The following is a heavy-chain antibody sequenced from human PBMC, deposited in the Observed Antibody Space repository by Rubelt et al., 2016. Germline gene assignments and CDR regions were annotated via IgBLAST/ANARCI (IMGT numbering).Heavy chain of an antibody. CDR2: IYYTGGT. D-gene: IGHD6-6*01. CDR3: ARVRHHWYSSSLNGHSFDD. Sequence: QVQLQESGPGLVKPSETLSLTCTVSGGSINNYYWSWIRQPPGKGLEWVGYIYYTGGTNYSPSLKSRVTISLDTSKNQFSLRLGAVTAADTAVYYCARVRHHWYSSSLNGHSFDDWGKGTLVTDPS. V-gene: IGHV4-59*01. CDR1: GGSINNYY. J-gene: IGHJ4*02.